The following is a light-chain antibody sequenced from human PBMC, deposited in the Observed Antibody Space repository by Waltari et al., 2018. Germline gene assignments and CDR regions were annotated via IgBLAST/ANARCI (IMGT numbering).Light chain of an antibody. CDR2: TAS. CDR3: QQYDRLPVT. V-gene: IGKV1-5*03. CDR1: QTISSW. Sequence: DIQMTQSPSTLSTSIGDTVTITCRASQTISSWLAWYQQNPGKAPKLLINTASSLESGVPSRFSGSGSGTEFTLTISSLQPDDFATYYCQQYDRLPVTFGQGTKLEIK. J-gene: IGKJ2*01.